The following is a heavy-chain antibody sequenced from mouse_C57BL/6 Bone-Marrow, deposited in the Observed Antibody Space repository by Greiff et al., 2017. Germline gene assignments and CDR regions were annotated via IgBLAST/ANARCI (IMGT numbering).Heavy chain of an antibody. CDR1: GYSITSGYY. Sequence: DVQLQESGPGLVKPSQSLSLTCSVTGYSITSGYYWNWIRQFPGNKLEWMGYISYDGSNNYNPSLKNRISITRDTSKNQFFLKLNSVTTEDTATYYCAREGTTVVALYYYAMDYWGQGTSVTGSS. CDR2: ISYDGSN. J-gene: IGHJ4*01. D-gene: IGHD1-1*01. CDR3: AREGTTVVALYYYAMDY. V-gene: IGHV3-6*01.